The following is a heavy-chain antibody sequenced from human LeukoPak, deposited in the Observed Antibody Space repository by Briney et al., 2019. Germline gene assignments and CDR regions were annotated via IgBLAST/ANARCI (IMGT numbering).Heavy chain of an antibody. V-gene: IGHV1-69*05. CDR2: IIPIFGTA. J-gene: IGHJ4*02. CDR1: GGTFSSYA. CDR3: ARVKTIALGGYYFDY. D-gene: IGHD3-16*01. Sequence: GSSVKVSYKTSGGTFSSYAISWVRQAPGQRLEWMGGIIPIFGTANYAQKFQGRVTITTDESTSTAYMELSSLRSEDTAVYYCARVKTIALGGYYFDYWGQGTLVTVSS.